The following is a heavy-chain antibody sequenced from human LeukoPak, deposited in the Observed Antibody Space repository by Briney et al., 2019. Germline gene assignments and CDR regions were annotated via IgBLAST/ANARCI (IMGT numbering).Heavy chain of an antibody. V-gene: IGHV3-11*01. CDR1: GFTFSNAW. J-gene: IGHJ6*02. CDR2: ISTSGSTI. Sequence: GGSLRLSCAASGFTFSNAWMSWVRQAPGKGLEWVSYISTSGSTIYYADSVKGRFTISRDNAKNSLYLQMNSLRAEDTAVYYCASDELGRGMDVWGQGTTVTVSS. D-gene: IGHD7-27*01. CDR3: ASDELGRGMDV.